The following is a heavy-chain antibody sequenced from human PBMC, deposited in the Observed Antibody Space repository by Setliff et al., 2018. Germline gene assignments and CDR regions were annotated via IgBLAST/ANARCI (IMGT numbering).Heavy chain of an antibody. Sequence: PGGSLSLSCAVSGLTFSSYAMNWVRQAPGKGLEWVSNINPAGAKTYYADSVKGRFTISRDNSKNTLYLQMNSLRAEDTAVYYCAKEFTVVVPAALALDVWGKGTTVTVS. CDR2: INPAGAKT. CDR1: GLTFSSYA. D-gene: IGHD2-2*01. CDR3: AKEFTVVVPAALALDV. J-gene: IGHJ6*03. V-gene: IGHV3-23*01.